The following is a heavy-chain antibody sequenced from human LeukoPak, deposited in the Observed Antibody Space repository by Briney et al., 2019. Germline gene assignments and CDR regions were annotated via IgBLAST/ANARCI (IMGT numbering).Heavy chain of an antibody. CDR3: AREWGRGYRTRLIDY. J-gene: IGHJ4*02. CDR2: IYYSGNT. V-gene: IGHV4-30-4*08. Sequence: PSQTLSLTCTVSGGSISSGDYYWSWIRQPPGKGLEWTGYIYYSGNTYYNPSLKSRVTISVDTSKNQFSLKLSSVTAADTAVYYCAREWGRGYRTRLIDYWGQGTLVTVSS. D-gene: IGHD5-18*01. CDR1: GGSISSGDYY.